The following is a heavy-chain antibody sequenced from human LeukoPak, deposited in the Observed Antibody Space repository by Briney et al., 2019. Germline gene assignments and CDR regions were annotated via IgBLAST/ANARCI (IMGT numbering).Heavy chain of an antibody. V-gene: IGHV3-7*03. Sequence: GGSLRLSCAVSGFTFSSYWMSWVRQAPGKGLEWVANIKQDGSEKYYVDSVKGRFTIFRDNAKNSLYLQMNSLRAEDTAVYYCVPPLDYYDSSGYHQGGDWGQGTLVTVSS. CDR2: IKQDGSEK. J-gene: IGHJ4*02. CDR3: VPPLDYYDSSGYHQGGD. D-gene: IGHD3-22*01. CDR1: GFTFSSYW.